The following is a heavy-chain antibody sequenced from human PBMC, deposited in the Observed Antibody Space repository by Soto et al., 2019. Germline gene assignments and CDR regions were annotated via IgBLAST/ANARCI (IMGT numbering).Heavy chain of an antibody. D-gene: IGHD2-2*01. J-gene: IGHJ6*02. V-gene: IGHV4-31*03. CDR2: IYYSGST. CDR1: GGSISSDGYY. CDR3: ARLHGYCISSSCHGHYAMDV. Sequence: SDTLSLTCTVSGGSISSDGYYWSWIRQHPGKGLEWIVYIYYSGSTYYNPSLKSRVTISVDTSKNQFSLKLSSVTAADTAVYYCARLHGYCISSSCHGHYAMDVWGQGTTVTVS.